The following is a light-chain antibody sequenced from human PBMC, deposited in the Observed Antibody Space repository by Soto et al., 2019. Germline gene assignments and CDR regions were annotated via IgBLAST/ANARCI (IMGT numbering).Light chain of an antibody. J-gene: IGLJ2*01. CDR2: DNN. CDR1: SSNIGSNF. CDR3: GAWDTSLGAGV. Sequence: QSVLTQPPSVSAAPGQKVTISCSGSSSNIGSNFVSWYQQLPGTAPKVLLYDNNKRPSGIPDRFSGSKSGTSATLGIAGLQTGDEADHYCGAWDTSLGAGVFGGGTKLTVL. V-gene: IGLV1-51*01.